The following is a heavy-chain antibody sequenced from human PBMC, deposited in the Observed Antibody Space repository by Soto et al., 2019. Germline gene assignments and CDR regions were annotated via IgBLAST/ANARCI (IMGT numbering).Heavy chain of an antibody. CDR3: AKGVHTRSWTPGDY. V-gene: IGHV3-23*01. CDR2: ISDSGGST. D-gene: IGHD6-13*01. Sequence: EVQLLESGGGLVQPGGSLRLSCAASGFTFSNYAMFWVRQAPGKGLEWVSTISDSGGSTYYADSVEGRFTISRDNSKNTLSLQMNSLRAEDTAVYYCAKGVHTRSWTPGDYWGQGTLVTVSS. J-gene: IGHJ4*02. CDR1: GFTFSNYA.